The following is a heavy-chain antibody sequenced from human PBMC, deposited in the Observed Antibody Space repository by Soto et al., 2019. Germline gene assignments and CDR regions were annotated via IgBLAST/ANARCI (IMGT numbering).Heavy chain of an antibody. CDR1: GGTFSSYA. CDR3: ARVWEGAVDTAMEDY. Sequence: QVQLVQSGAEVKKPGSSVKVSCKASGGTFSSYAISWVRQAPGQWLEWMGGIIPIFGTANYAQKFKGRVTITADESTSTDYMELSSLRSEDTAVYYCARVWEGAVDTAMEDYWGQGTLVTVSS. D-gene: IGHD5-18*01. V-gene: IGHV1-69*12. J-gene: IGHJ4*02. CDR2: IIPIFGTA.